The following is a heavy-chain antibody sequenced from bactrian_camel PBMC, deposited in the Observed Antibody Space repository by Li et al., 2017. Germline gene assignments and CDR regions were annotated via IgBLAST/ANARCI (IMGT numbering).Heavy chain of an antibody. J-gene: IGHJ4*01. V-gene: IGHV3S6*01. CDR1: GDTYSTNC. CDR3: AFDPEWTGCGTDSSRYNY. Sequence: HVQLVESGGGSVQAGGSLRLSCAASGDTYSTNCMAWVRQAPGKARERAARILDTGTTTYADSVKGRFTISKANALNTLYLQMNSLKPEDTAMYYCAFDPEWTGCGTDSSRYNYLRQGTQVTVS. D-gene: IGHD3*01. CDR2: ILDTGTT.